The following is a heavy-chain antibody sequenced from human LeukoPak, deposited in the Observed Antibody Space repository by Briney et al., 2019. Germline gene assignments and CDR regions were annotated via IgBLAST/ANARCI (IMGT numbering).Heavy chain of an antibody. CDR1: GYIFTTYY. D-gene: IGHD2-15*01. V-gene: IGHV1-46*01. Sequence: ASVKVSCKASGYIFTTYYMHWARQAPGQGLEWMGIINPNGGSTSYAQKFQGRVTITRDTSTTTVYMELSRLRSEDTAVYYCARVGCGGGRCYTTENLDYWGQGTLVTVSS. J-gene: IGHJ4*02. CDR3: ARVGCGGGRCYTTENLDY. CDR2: INPNGGST.